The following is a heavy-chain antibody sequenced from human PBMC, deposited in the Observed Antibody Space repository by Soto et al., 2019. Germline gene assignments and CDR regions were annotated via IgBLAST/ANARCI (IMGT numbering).Heavy chain of an antibody. Sequence: QGPLVQSGGEVTKPGASVKVSCNASGYTFTSYGISWVRQAPGQGLEWMGWISPYSGHTKDAQKVQGRVTLTTETSTGTAYMELRSLASDDTAVYYCARDRCTTAKCYTHHLDVWGQGTTVKVSS. V-gene: IGHV1-18*04. CDR1: GYTFTSYG. CDR3: ARDRCTTAKCYTHHLDV. CDR2: ISPYSGHT. J-gene: IGHJ6*02. D-gene: IGHD2-8*01.